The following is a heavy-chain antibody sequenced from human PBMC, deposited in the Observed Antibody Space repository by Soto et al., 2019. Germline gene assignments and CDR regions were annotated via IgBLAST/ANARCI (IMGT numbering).Heavy chain of an antibody. D-gene: IGHD3-3*01. Sequence: GGSLRLSCAASGFTFSSYWMSWVRQAPGKGLEWVANIKQDGSEKYYVDSVKGRFTISRDNAKNSLYLQMNSLRAEDTAVYYCARDPPYYDFWSGYYDYWGQGALVTVSS. CDR2: IKQDGSEK. CDR1: GFTFSSYW. J-gene: IGHJ4*02. V-gene: IGHV3-7*01. CDR3: ARDPPYYDFWSGYYDY.